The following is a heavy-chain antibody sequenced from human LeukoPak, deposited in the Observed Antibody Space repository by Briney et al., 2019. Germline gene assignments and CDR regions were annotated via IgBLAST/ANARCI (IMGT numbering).Heavy chain of an antibody. CDR3: AKGEYCSTTSCYTLYY. D-gene: IGHD2-2*02. CDR2: ISGSGGST. J-gene: IGHJ4*02. Sequence: GGSLRLSCAASGFTFSSYAMSWVRQAPGKGLEWVSAISGSGGSTYYADSVKGRFTISRDNSKNTLYLQMNSLRAEDTAVYYCAKGEYCSTTSCYTLYYRGQGTLVTVSS. V-gene: IGHV3-23*01. CDR1: GFTFSSYA.